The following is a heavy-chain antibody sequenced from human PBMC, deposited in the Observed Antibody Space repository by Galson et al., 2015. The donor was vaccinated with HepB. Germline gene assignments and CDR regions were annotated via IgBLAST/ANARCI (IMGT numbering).Heavy chain of an antibody. D-gene: IGHD3-22*01. CDR3: ASTPEVPFDYYDSSGIDY. J-gene: IGHJ4*02. CDR2: ISYDGSNK. Sequence: SLRLSCAASGFTFSSYAMHWVRQAPGKGLEWVAVISYDGSNKYYADSVKGRFTISRDNSKNTLYLQMNSLRAEDTAVYYCASTPEVPFDYYDSSGIDYWGQGTLVTVSS. V-gene: IGHV3-30-3*01. CDR1: GFTFSSYA.